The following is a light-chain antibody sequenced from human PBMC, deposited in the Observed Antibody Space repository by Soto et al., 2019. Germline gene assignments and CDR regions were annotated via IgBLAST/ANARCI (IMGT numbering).Light chain of an antibody. V-gene: IGKV1-17*01. Sequence: DIQMTQSPSSLSASVGDRVTITCRASQGSRNDVGWYQQKPGKAHKLLIYDASSLESGVQSRFSGSGSGTEFTLTIRSLQPDDFAAYYCKHYNSYPLTFGGGTKV. CDR2: DAS. CDR3: KHYNSYPLT. CDR1: QGSRND. J-gene: IGKJ4*01.